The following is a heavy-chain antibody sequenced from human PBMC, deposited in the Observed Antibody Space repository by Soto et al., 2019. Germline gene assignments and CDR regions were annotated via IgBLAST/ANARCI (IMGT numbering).Heavy chain of an antibody. CDR2: IYYSGST. CDR3: ARDSSSREAFDI. Sequence: SEPLSLTCTVSVGAISSDYWSWIRQPPGKGLEWIGYIYYSGSTNYNPSLKSRVTISVDTSKNQFSLKLSSVTAADTAVYYCARDSSSREAFDIWGQGTMVTVSS. V-gene: IGHV4-59*01. CDR1: VGAISSDY. D-gene: IGHD6-13*01. J-gene: IGHJ3*02.